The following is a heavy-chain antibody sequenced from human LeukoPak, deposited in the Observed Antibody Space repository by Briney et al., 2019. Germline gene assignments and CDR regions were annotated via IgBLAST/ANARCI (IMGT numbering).Heavy chain of an antibody. CDR2: MNPNSGNT. V-gene: IGHV1-8*01. CDR1: GYTFSSSD. CDR3: ARETAGANPPGY. Sequence: ASVEVSCKASGYTFSSSDINWVRQAPGQGLEWMGWMNPNSGNTGYAQKFQGRVTMTTDTSTSTAYMELRSLRSDDTAVYYCARETAGANPPGYWGQGTLVTVSS. J-gene: IGHJ4*02. D-gene: IGHD1-26*01.